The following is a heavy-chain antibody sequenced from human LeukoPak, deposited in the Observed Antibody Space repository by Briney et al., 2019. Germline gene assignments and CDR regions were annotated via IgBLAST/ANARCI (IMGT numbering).Heavy chain of an antibody. J-gene: IGHJ6*03. Sequence: GESLEISCKGSGYSFTSYWIGWVRQMPGKGLEWMGIIYPGDSDTRYSPSFQGQVTISADKSISTAYLQRSSLKASDTAMYYCARHLHQRGYRGLYYYYYMDVWGKGTTVTVSS. V-gene: IGHV5-51*01. CDR3: ARHLHQRGYRGLYYYYYMDV. D-gene: IGHD5-18*01. CDR1: GYSFTSYW. CDR2: IYPGDSDT.